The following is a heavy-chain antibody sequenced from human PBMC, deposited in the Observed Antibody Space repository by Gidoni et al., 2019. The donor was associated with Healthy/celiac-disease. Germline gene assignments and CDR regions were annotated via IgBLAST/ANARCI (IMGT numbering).Heavy chain of an antibody. J-gene: IGHJ6*02. CDR3: ARTETGAPDYYYYYGMDV. CDR1: GFTFSSYS. CDR2: ISSSSSYI. Sequence: EVQLVESGGGLVKPGGSLRLSCAASGFTFSSYSMNWVRQAPGKGLEWVSSISSSSSYIYYADSVKGRFTISRDNAKNSLYLQMNSLRAEDTAVYYCARTETGAPDYYYYYGMDVWGQGTTVTVSS. V-gene: IGHV3-21*01. D-gene: IGHD7-27*01.